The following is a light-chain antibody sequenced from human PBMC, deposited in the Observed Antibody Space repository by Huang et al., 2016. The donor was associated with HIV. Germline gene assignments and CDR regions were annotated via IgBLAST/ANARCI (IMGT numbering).Light chain of an antibody. J-gene: IGKJ1*01. CDR2: GAS. CDR1: ERLRSSH. Sequence: EIVLTQSPGTLSVSLGGRATLSCRASERLRSSHLAGYQQKAGQAPRLLIYGASSSATGIPDRFSGSGSGTDFTLTISRLEPEDFAVYYCQQYGPSPAFGQGTKVEIK. V-gene: IGKV3-20*01. CDR3: QQYGPSPA.